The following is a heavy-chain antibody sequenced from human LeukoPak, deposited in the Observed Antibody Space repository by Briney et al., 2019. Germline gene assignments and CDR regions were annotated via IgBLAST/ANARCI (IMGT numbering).Heavy chain of an antibody. Sequence: SETLSLTCAVYGGSFSGYYWSWIRQPPGKGLEWLGEINHSGSTNYNPSLKSRVTISVDTSKNQFSLKLSSVTAADTAVYYCARGRVSETITMIVVVNFDYWGQGTLVTVSS. J-gene: IGHJ4*02. V-gene: IGHV4-34*01. CDR1: GGSFSGYY. CDR2: INHSGST. D-gene: IGHD3-22*01. CDR3: ARGRVSETITMIVVVNFDY.